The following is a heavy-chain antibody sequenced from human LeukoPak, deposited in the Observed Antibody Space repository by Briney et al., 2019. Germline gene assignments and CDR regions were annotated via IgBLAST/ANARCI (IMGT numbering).Heavy chain of an antibody. D-gene: IGHD1-1*01. J-gene: IGHJ3*02. V-gene: IGHV5-51*01. CDR2: IYPGNSDT. CDR3: GRQVETGTAFDI. Sequence: GESLKISCKGSGYSFTTFWIGWVRQMPGKGLEYMGIIYPGNSDTRYSPSFQGQVTISVDKSISTAYLQWSSLKASDTAMYYCGRQVETGTAFDIWGQGTMVTVSS. CDR1: GYSFTTFW.